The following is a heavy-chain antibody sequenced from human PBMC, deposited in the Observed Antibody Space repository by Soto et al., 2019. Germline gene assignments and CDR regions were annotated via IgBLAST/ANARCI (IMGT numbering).Heavy chain of an antibody. CDR2: IYYSGST. Sequence: QVQLQESGPGLVKPSETLSLTCTVSGGSVSSGSYYWSWIRQPPGKGLEWIGYIYYSGSTNYNPSLKSRVTISVDTSKNQFSLKLSSVTAADTAVYYCARGDIPGVNDFWSGYYYYYYYYGMDVWGQGTTVTVSS. D-gene: IGHD3-3*01. J-gene: IGHJ6*02. V-gene: IGHV4-61*01. CDR1: GGSVSSGSYY. CDR3: ARGDIPGVNDFWSGYYYYYYYYGMDV.